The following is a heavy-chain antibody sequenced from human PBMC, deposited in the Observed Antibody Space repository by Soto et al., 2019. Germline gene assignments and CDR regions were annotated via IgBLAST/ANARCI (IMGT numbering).Heavy chain of an antibody. CDR3: ASSRIVVVPAAISILWFDP. CDR2: IIPIFGTA. D-gene: IGHD2-2*01. CDR1: GGTFSSYA. V-gene: IGHV1-69*06. J-gene: IGHJ5*02. Sequence: QVQLVQSGAEVKKPGSSVKVSCKASGGTFSSYAISWVRQAPGQGLEWMGGIIPIFGTANYAQKFQGRVTITADKSTSTAYRELSSLRSEDTAVYYCASSRIVVVPAAISILWFDPWGQGTLVTVSS.